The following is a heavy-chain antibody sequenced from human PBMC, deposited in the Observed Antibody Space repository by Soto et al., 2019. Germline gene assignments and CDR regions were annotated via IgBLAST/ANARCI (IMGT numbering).Heavy chain of an antibody. Sequence: SETLSLTCAVYGGSFSGYYWSWIRQPPGKGLEWIGEINHSGSTNYNPSLKSRVTISVDTSKNQFSLKLSSVTAADTAVYYCATIAVAGTRNKIDYWGQGTLVTVSS. D-gene: IGHD6-19*01. CDR3: ATIAVAGTRNKIDY. V-gene: IGHV4-34*01. CDR1: GGSFSGYY. CDR2: INHSGST. J-gene: IGHJ4*02.